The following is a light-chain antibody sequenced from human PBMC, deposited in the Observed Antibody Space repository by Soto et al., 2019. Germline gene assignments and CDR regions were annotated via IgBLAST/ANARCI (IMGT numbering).Light chain of an antibody. CDR3: QQRYNRYT. V-gene: IGKV3-11*01. CDR1: QSISSY. J-gene: IGKJ2*01. Sequence: EIVLTQSPATLSLSPGERATLSCRDSQSISSYLAWFQQKPGQAPRLLIYDASSRATGIPARFSGSGSGTDFTLTISSVESEDSAAYYCQQRYNRYTFGQGTKLEIK. CDR2: DAS.